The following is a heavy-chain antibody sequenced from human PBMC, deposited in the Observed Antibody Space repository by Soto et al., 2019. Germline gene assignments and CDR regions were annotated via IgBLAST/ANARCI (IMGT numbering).Heavy chain of an antibody. D-gene: IGHD3-9*01. Sequence: SSDTLSITFTDSGGAISSSSLYWYWIRHPPGQWLEWFGSIYYSGTTYYNPSLKSRVTISVDTSKNQSSLKLLSVTAADTAVYPCVRHRGNSENLTGYSPALNSDYWGQGSLVSVS. CDR3: VRHRGNSENLTGYSPALNSDY. J-gene: IGHJ4*02. V-gene: IGHV4-39*01. CDR1: GGAISSSSLY. CDR2: IYYSGTT.